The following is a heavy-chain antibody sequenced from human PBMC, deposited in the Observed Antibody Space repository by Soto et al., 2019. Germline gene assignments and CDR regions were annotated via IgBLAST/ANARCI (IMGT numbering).Heavy chain of an antibody. V-gene: IGHV4-30-2*01. CDR3: ARVPDY. J-gene: IGHJ4*02. CDR2: IYHSVST. CDR1: GGSISSGGYS. Sequence: QLQLLESGSGLVKPSQTLSLTCAVSGGSISSGGYSWGWIRQPPGKGLEWIGYIYHSVSTYYNPSLKSRVTISVARSKNPLSLRLSSGTAADTAVYYCARVPDYWGQGTLVTVSS.